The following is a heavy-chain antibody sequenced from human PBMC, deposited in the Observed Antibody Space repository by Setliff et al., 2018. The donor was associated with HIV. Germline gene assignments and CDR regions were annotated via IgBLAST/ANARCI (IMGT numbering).Heavy chain of an antibody. CDR2: IKQDGSEK. J-gene: IGHJ4*02. Sequence: PGGSLRLSCAASGFTFSNYWMSWVRQAPGKGLEWVANIKQDGSEKYYVDSVKGRFTISRDNAKKSLYLQMNSLRAEDTALYYCARDYSRYTWNYFDNWGQGTPVTVS. CDR1: GFTFSNYW. D-gene: IGHD1-20*01. CDR3: ARDYSRYTWNYFDN. V-gene: IGHV3-7*03.